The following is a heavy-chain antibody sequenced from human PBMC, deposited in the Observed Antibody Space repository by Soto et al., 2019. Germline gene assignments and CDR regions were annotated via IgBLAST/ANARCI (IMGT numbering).Heavy chain of an antibody. Sequence: QVQLVQSGAEVKKPGASVKVSCKASGYTFTSYGISWVRQAPGQGLEWMGWISAYNGNTNYAQKLQGRVTMTTDTSTSTAYMELRSLGSDDTAVYYCARDATITMMGHDAFDIWGQGTMVTVSS. CDR2: ISAYNGNT. J-gene: IGHJ3*02. V-gene: IGHV1-18*01. CDR3: ARDATITMMGHDAFDI. D-gene: IGHD3-22*01. CDR1: GYTFTSYG.